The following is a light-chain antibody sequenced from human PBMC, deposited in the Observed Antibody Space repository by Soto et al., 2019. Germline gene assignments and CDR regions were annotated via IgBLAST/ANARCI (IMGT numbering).Light chain of an antibody. Sequence: EIVMTQSPATLSVSPGERATLSCRASQSVSSNLAWYQQKPGQAPRLLIYGASTRATGIPARFSGSGSGTEFTLTISSLQSEDFALYYCQQYNIWPLTFGQGARLEIK. J-gene: IGKJ5*01. CDR3: QQYNIWPLT. V-gene: IGKV3-15*01. CDR1: QSVSSN. CDR2: GAS.